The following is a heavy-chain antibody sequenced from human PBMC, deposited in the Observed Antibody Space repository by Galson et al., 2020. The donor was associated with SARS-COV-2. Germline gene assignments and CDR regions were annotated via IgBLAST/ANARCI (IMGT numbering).Heavy chain of an antibody. CDR3: ATATARIFGVVGFGGYWFDP. D-gene: IGHD3-3*01. V-gene: IGHV1-24*01. CDR1: GYTLTELS. Sequence: ASVQVSCKVSGYTLTELSMHWVRQAPGKGLEWMGGFDPEDGETIYAQKFQGRVTMTEDTSTDTAYMALSSLRSEDTAVYYCATATARIFGVVGFGGYWFDPWGQGTLVTVSS. J-gene: IGHJ5*02. CDR2: FDPEDGET.